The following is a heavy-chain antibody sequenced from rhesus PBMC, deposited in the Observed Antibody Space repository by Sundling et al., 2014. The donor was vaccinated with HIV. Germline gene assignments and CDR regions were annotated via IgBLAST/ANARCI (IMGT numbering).Heavy chain of an antibody. CDR2: ISESGGPI. CDR3: TAPLYSWNDYNNDV. V-gene: IGHV3-100*02. J-gene: IGHJ5-1*01. CDR1: GFSFSATT. Sequence: EVQLVESGGGLAKPGGSLRLSCAASGFSFSATTCTGSARLQEGVWSGSQVISESGGPIYYADSVKGRFTISRDNAKNSLFLQMNSLRAEDTAVYYCTAPLYSWNDYNNDVWGPGVLVTVSS. D-gene: IGHD1-14*01.